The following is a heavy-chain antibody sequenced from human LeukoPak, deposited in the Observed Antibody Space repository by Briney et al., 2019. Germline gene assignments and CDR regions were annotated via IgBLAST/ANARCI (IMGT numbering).Heavy chain of an antibody. Sequence: PSQTLSLTCTVSGGSISSGGYYWSRIRQHPGKGLEWIGYIYYSGSTYYNPSLKSRVTISVDTSKNQFSLKLSSVTAADTAVYYCARDGIAAGGSVGYWGQGTLVTVSS. CDR1: GGSISSGGYY. V-gene: IGHV4-31*03. CDR2: IYYSGST. CDR3: ARDGIAAGGSVGY. D-gene: IGHD6-13*01. J-gene: IGHJ4*02.